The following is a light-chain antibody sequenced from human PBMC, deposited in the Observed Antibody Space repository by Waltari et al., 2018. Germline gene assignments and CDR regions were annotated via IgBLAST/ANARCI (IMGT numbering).Light chain of an antibody. CDR2: NVD. Sequence: QSALTQPPSVSGSPGQSVTFSCTGTNTDVGASNRVSWYQQPQGTAPRLIISNVDHRPSGVPDRFSGSKSDTTSSLTISGLQPEDEADYYCASYTSVDSYVFGSGTKVTVL. CDR3: ASYTSVDSYV. CDR1: NTDVGASNR. V-gene: IGLV2-18*02. J-gene: IGLJ1*01.